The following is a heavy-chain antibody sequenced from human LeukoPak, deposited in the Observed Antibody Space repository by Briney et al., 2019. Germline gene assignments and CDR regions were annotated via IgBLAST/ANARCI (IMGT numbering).Heavy chain of an antibody. J-gene: IGHJ6*02. CDR2: IIPIFGTA. Sequence: SVKVSCKASGGTFSSYAISWVRQAPGQGLEWMGGIIPIFGTANYAQKFQGRVTITADESTSTAYMELSSLRSEDTAVYYCAGLRFLEWSGHYYYGMDVWGQGTTVTVSS. D-gene: IGHD3-3*01. CDR3: AGLRFLEWSGHYYYGMDV. V-gene: IGHV1-69*13. CDR1: GGTFSSYA.